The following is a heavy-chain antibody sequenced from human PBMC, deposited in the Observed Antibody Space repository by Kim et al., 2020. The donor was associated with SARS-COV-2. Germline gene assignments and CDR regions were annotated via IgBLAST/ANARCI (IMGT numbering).Heavy chain of an antibody. J-gene: IGHJ4*02. D-gene: IGHD3-9*01. CDR3: AKDLNYDILTGYLY. Sequence: ADSVKGRFTISRDNSKNTLYLQMNSLRAEDTAVYYCAKDLNYDILTGYLYWGQGTLVTVSS. V-gene: IGHV3-30*02.